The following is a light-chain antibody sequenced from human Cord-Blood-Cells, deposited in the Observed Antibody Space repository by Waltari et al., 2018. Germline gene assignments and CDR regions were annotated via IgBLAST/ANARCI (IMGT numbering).Light chain of an antibody. V-gene: IGKV3D-20*01. CDR1: QSVSSSY. CDR2: DAS. J-gene: IGKJ5*01. CDR3: QQYGSSPIT. Sequence: EIVLTQSPATLSLSPGERATLSCGASQSVSSSYLAWYQQKPGLVPRLLIYDASSRATGIPDRFSGSGSGTDFTLTISRLEPEDFAVYYCQQYGSSPITFGQGTRLEIK.